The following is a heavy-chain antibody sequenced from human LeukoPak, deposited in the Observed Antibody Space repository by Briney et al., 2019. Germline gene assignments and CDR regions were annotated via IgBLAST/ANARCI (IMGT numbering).Heavy chain of an antibody. CDR3: AKEGVGATVGDTYYMDV. CDR1: GFTFSDYG. V-gene: IGHV3-30*02. CDR2: IRKDGSNR. D-gene: IGHD1-26*01. Sequence: TGGSLRLSCAVSGFTFSDYGMHWVRQAPGKGLEWVALIRKDGSNRHYADSVKGRFTISRDNAKNTDYLQMNSLTTEDTALYYCAKEGVGATVGDTYYMDVWGKGTTVIVSS. J-gene: IGHJ6*03.